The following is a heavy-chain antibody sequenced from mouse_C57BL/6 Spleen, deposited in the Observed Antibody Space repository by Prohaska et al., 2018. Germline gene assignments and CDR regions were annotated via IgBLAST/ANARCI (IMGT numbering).Heavy chain of an antibody. CDR3: ARAAKGYAMDY. Sequence: EVQLVESGGGLVKPGGSLKLSCAASGFTFSDYGMQWVRQAPETGPELFSYISSGSSTIYYADTVKGRFTISRDNAKNTLFLQMTSLRSEDTAMYYCARAAKGYAMDYWGQGTSVTVSS. CDR1: GFTFSDYG. CDR2: ISSGSSTI. J-gene: IGHJ4*01. V-gene: IGHV5-17*01.